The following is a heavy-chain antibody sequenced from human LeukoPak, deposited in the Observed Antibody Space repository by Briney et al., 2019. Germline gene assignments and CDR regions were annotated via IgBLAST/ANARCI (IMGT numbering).Heavy chain of an antibody. J-gene: IGHJ6*02. CDR2: ISWNSGNI. D-gene: IGHD3-10*01. CDR3: AKDSGHLYGSGSIYYYYGMDV. Sequence: GESLRLSCAASGFTFDDYAMHWVRQAPGKGLEWVSGISWNSGNIGYADSVKGRFTISRDNAKNSLYLQMNSLRPEDTALYYCAKDSGHLYGSGSIYYYYGMDVWGQGTTVTVSS. CDR1: GFTFDDYA. V-gene: IGHV3-9*01.